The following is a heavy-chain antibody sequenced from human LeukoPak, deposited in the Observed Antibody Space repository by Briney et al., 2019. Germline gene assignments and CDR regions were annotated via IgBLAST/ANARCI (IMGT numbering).Heavy chain of an antibody. CDR3: ARDPRDGYNYQAFDY. V-gene: IGHV1-69*01. CDR1: GGTFSSYA. D-gene: IGHD5-24*01. J-gene: IGHJ4*02. Sequence: KVSCKASGGTFSSYAISWVRQAPGQGLEWMGGIIPIFGTANYAQKFQGRVTITADESTSTAYMELSSLRSEDTAVYYCARDPRDGYNYQAFDYWGQGTLVTVSS. CDR2: IIPIFGTA.